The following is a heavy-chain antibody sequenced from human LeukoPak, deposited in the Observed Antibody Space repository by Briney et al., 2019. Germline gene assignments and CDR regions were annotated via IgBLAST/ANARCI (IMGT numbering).Heavy chain of an antibody. CDR3: TKRARKGIGAAGDGYDV. V-gene: IGHV3-9*01. J-gene: IGHJ3*01. CDR1: GFTFNDYA. CDR2: IGWNSVAR. Sequence: SGGSLRLSCAASGFTFNDYAMHWVRHAPGKGLEWVSGIGWNSVARVYADSVRGRFTISRDNAKNSLYLQMNSLRPEDTALYYCTKRARKGIGAAGDGYDVWGQGTMVTVSS. D-gene: IGHD6-13*01.